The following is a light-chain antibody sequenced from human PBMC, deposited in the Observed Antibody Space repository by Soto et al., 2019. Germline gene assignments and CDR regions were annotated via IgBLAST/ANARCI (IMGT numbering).Light chain of an antibody. V-gene: IGKV3-20*01. CDR3: QQYGTSQGA. CDR2: GAS. Sequence: EIVLTQSPGTLSLSPGERATLSCRASQTVTSNYLAWYQQKPGQAPRLLIYGASRRATGIPDRFRGSGSGTDFTLTISTLEPEDFAVYYCQQYGTSQGAFGGGTKVDIK. J-gene: IGKJ4*01. CDR1: QTVTSNY.